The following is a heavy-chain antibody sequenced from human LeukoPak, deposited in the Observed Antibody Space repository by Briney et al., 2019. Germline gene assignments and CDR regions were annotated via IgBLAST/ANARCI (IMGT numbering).Heavy chain of an antibody. J-gene: IGHJ4*02. CDR3: TTVKQTCGY. CDR2: IKSKTDGGTA. V-gene: IGHV3-15*01. D-gene: IGHD1/OR15-1a*01. Sequence: GGSLRLSCAASGFTFSDAWMSGVRKSPGKGLEWVGLIKSKTDGGTADYAAPVKGRFTISRDGSKDMLFLQMDSLKTEDTAVYYCTTVKQTCGYWGQGILVTVSS. CDR1: GFTFSDAW.